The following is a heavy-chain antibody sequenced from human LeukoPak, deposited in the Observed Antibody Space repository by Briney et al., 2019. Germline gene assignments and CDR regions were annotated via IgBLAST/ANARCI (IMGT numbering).Heavy chain of an antibody. CDR2: ISAYNGNT. CDR1: GYTFTSYG. Sequence: ASVKVSCKASGYTFTSYGISWVRQAPGQGLEWMGWISAYNGNTNYAQKLQGRVTMTTDTSTSTAYMELRSLRSDDTAVYYCARGLRSPDYYYGMDVWGQGTTVTVSS. V-gene: IGHV1-18*01. D-gene: IGHD5/OR15-5a*01. CDR3: ARGLRSPDYYYGMDV. J-gene: IGHJ6*02.